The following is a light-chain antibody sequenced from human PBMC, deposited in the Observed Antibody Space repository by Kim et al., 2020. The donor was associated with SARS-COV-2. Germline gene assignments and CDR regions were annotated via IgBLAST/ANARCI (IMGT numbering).Light chain of an antibody. V-gene: IGLV1-40*01. CDR1: SSNIGAGYD. J-gene: IGLJ3*02. CDR2: GNN. Sequence: VTISCTGSSSNIGAGYDVHWYQQLPGTAPKRLIYGNNNRPSGVPDRFSGSKSGTSASLAITGLQAEDEADYYCQSYDSSLSGPWVFGGGTKLTVL. CDR3: QSYDSSLSGPWV.